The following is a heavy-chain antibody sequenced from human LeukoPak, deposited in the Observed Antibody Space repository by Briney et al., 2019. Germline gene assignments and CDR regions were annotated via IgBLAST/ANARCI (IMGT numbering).Heavy chain of an antibody. D-gene: IGHD2-8*01. Sequence: SETLSLTCTVAGGSISSYCGRWVRQPPGRGLEWSGYIYYSGNTTYNTSHTSRVNISVGTSKNQPSLELTSVTAADTAVYYCAIHTNVDISSFMDVWGKGTTVTVSS. J-gene: IGHJ6*03. CDR1: GGSISSYC. CDR2: IYYSGNT. V-gene: IGHV4-59*08. CDR3: AIHTNVDISSFMDV.